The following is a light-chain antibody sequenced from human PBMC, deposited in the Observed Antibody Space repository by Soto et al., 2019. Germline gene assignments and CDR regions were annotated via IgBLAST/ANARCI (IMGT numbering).Light chain of an antibody. V-gene: IGKV3-20*01. CDR1: QTVSSY. CDR3: QHYGSLPFT. J-gene: IGKJ3*01. Sequence: EIVLTQSPGTLSLSPGEGATRSCRASQTVSSYLAWYQQKPGQVPRLLIYDASSRATGIPDRFSGSGSGTDFTLTISRLEPEDLAVYYCQHYGSLPFTFGPGTKVDIK. CDR2: DAS.